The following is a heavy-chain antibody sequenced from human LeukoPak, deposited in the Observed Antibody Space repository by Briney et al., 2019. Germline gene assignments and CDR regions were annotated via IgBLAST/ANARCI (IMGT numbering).Heavy chain of an antibody. V-gene: IGHV3-21*06. CDR3: ARDRGAPGRVLA. Sequence: PGGSLRLSCAASGFTFRIYGMNWVRQAPGKGLEWVSSISDTSDISYADSVKGRFTASRDNAKNSVFLQMDSLRLEDTAVYYCARDRGAPGRVLAWGQGTLVSVSS. CDR1: GFTFRIYG. J-gene: IGHJ4*02. D-gene: IGHD3-10*01. CDR2: ISDTSDI.